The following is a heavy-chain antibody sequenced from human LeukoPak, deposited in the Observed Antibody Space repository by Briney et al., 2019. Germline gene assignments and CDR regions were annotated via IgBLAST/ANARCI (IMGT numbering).Heavy chain of an antibody. Sequence: SETLSLTCAVYGGSFSGYYWSWIRQPPGKGLEWIGEINHSGGTNYNPSLKSRVTISVDTSKNQFSLKLSSVTAADTAVYYCARGLLRTYSSSWYSLGGWFDPWGQGTLVTVSS. D-gene: IGHD6-13*01. V-gene: IGHV4-34*01. CDR1: GGSFSGYY. CDR3: ARGLLRTYSSSWYSLGGWFDP. CDR2: INHSGGT. J-gene: IGHJ5*02.